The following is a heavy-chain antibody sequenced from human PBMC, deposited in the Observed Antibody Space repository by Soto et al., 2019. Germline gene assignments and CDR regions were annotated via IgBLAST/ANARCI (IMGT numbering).Heavy chain of an antibody. V-gene: IGHV3-23*01. CDR3: AKGKGVVVVAASDP. J-gene: IGHJ5*02. Sequence: EVQLLESGGGLVQPGGSLRLSCAASGFTFSRYAMSWVRQAPGKGLEWVSAISGSGGSTYYADSVKGRFTISRDNSKNTLYLQMNSLRAEDTAVYYCAKGKGVVVVAASDPWGQGTLVTVSS. CDR1: GFTFSRYA. D-gene: IGHD2-15*01. CDR2: ISGSGGST.